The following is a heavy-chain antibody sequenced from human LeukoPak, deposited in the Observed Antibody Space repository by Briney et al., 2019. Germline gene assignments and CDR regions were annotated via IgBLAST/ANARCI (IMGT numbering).Heavy chain of an antibody. Sequence: GGSLRLSCTASGFTFGDYAMSWFRQAPGKGLEWVANIKQDGSEKYYVDSVKGRFTISRDNAKNSLYLQMNSLRAEDTAVYYCARWERAFDIWGQGTMVTVSS. V-gene: IGHV3-7*01. D-gene: IGHD1-26*01. J-gene: IGHJ3*02. CDR2: IKQDGSEK. CDR1: GFTFGDYA. CDR3: ARWERAFDI.